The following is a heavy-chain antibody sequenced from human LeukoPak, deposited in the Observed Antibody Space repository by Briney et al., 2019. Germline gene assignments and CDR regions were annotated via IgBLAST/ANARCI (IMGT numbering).Heavy chain of an antibody. D-gene: IGHD6-13*01. V-gene: IGHV1-2*02. CDR1: GYTFTGYY. CDR3: ARGKLAAPGRTGYNWFDP. Sequence: ATVKVSCKASGYTFTGYYIHWVRQAPGQGLEWMGWININSGGTNYTQKFQGRVTMPRDTSITTAYMELSGLRSDDTAIYYCARGKLAAPGRTGYNWFDPWGQGTLVTVSS. CDR2: ININSGGT. J-gene: IGHJ5*02.